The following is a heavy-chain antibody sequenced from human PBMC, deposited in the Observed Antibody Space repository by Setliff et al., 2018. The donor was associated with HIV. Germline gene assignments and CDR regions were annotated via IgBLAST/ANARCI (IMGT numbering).Heavy chain of an antibody. J-gene: IGHJ4*02. CDR3: ARDPKHSSSGDLEY. Sequence: PSETLSLTCAVYGESFSGYYWSWIRQPPGQGLEWIGEINHSGSTNYNPSLKSRVTISVDQSKNQVSRKLTSVTAADTAVYYCARDPKHSSSGDLEYWSQGTLGTVSS. CDR2: INHSGST. CDR1: GESFSGYY. V-gene: IGHV4-34*01. D-gene: IGHD3-22*01.